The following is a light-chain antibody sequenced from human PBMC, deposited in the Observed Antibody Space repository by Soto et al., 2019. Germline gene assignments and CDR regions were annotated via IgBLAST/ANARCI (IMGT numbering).Light chain of an antibody. Sequence: EIVLTQSPGILSLSPGERATLSCRASQSVSSSYLAWYQQKPGQAPRLLIYGASSRATGIPDRFSGSGSGTDFTLTISRLEPEDFAVYYCQQYGSSPETLGQGTKVDIK. V-gene: IGKV3-20*01. J-gene: IGKJ1*01. CDR3: QQYGSSPET. CDR1: QSVSSSY. CDR2: GAS.